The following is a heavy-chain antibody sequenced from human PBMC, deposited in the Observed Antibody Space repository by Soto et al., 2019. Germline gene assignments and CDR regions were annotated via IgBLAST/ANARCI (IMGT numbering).Heavy chain of an antibody. Sequence: SSETLSLTCTVSGGSISSYYWSWIRQPPGKGLEWIGYIYYSGSTNYNPSLKSRVTISVDTSKNQFSLKLSSVTAADTAVYYCARWWMYAPRFDPWGRGTLVTVS. D-gene: IGHD2-8*01. J-gene: IGHJ5*02. V-gene: IGHV4-59*01. CDR3: ARWWMYAPRFDP. CDR2: IYYSGST. CDR1: GGSISSYY.